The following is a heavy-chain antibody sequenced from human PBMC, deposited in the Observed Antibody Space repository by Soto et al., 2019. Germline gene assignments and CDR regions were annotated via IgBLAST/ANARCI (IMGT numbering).Heavy chain of an antibody. J-gene: IGHJ5*01. V-gene: IGHV4-4*02. CDR3: ARAGLGLAFDS. CDR2: IYHSGAT. Sequence: QVQLQESGPGLVKPSGTLSLTCAVSGDSMNNNNWWSWVRQSPRKGLEWIAEIYHSGATNYNPSLQSRVTISIDKSEKQFSLKLNSVTAAGTAVYYCARAGLGLAFDSWGQGALVTVSS. CDR1: GDSMNNNNW. D-gene: IGHD6-19*01.